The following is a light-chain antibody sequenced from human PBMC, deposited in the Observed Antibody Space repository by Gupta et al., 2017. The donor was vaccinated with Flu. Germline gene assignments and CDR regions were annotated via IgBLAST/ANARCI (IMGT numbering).Light chain of an antibody. V-gene: IGLV3-21*02. CDR2: DDS. CDR1: NIGSKS. Sequence: SYVLTQPPSVSVAPGQTARLPWWGNNIGSKSVHWYQQKPGQAPVLVVYDDSDRPSGIPERFSGSNSGNTATLTISRVEAGDEADYYCQVWDSSSDLHVVFGGGTKLTVL. CDR3: QVWDSSSDLHVV. J-gene: IGLJ2*01.